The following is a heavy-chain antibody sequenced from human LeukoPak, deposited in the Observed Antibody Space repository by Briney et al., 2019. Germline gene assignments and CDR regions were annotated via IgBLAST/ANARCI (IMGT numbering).Heavy chain of an antibody. D-gene: IGHD3-9*01. CDR1: GGSISSGVYY. CDR2: IYYSGST. Sequence: PSETLSLTCTVSGGSISSGVYYCSWIRQHPGKGLEWIGYIYYSGSTYYNPSLKSRVTISVDTSKNQFSLKLSSVTAADTAVYYCARGPIGFEWLLEAPYYYGMDVWGQGTTVTVSS. J-gene: IGHJ6*02. V-gene: IGHV4-31*03. CDR3: ARGPIGFEWLLEAPYYYGMDV.